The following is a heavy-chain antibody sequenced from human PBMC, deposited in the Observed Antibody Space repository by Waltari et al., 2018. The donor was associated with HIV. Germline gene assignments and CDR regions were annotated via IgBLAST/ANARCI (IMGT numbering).Heavy chain of an antibody. J-gene: IGHJ4*02. CDR3: VRGGEGTYGDY. V-gene: IGHV3-21*01. CDR1: GFSFTYYS. Sequence: DVQLVESGGGLVKPGGSLRLACAGSGFSFTYYSMNWVRQAPGKGLEWVSSMSRDSRYIYYADSVKGRFTISRDNARNSLLLQMNSLRADDTAVYYCVRGGEGTYGDYWGQGTLVTVSS. D-gene: IGHD3-16*01. CDR2: MSRDSRYI.